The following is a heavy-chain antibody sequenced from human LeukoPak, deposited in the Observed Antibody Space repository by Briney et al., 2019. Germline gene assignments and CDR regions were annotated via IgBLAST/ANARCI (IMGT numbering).Heavy chain of an antibody. CDR3: AREPLDTAMVVDY. Sequence: PSETLSLTCTVSGGSISSYYWSWIRQPPGKGLEWIGYIYYSGSTYYNPSLKSRVTISVDTSKNQFSLKLSSVTAADTAVYYCAREPLDTAMVVDYWGQGTLVTVSS. D-gene: IGHD5-18*01. CDR2: IYYSGST. CDR1: GGSISSYY. J-gene: IGHJ4*02. V-gene: IGHV4-59*12.